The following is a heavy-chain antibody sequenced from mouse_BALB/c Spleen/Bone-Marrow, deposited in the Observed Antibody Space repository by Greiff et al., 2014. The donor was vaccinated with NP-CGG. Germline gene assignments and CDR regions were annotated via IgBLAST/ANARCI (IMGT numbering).Heavy chain of an antibody. J-gene: IGHJ1*01. CDR2: INPSTGYT. V-gene: IGHV1-7*01. Sequence: QVQLQQSGAELAKPGASVKMSCKASGYTFTSYWMHWVKQRPGQGLEWIGYINPSTGYTEYNQKFKDKATLTADKSSSTAYMQLSSLTSEDSAVCYCARDWYFDVWGAGTTVTVSS. CDR3: ARDWYFDV. CDR1: GYTFTSYW.